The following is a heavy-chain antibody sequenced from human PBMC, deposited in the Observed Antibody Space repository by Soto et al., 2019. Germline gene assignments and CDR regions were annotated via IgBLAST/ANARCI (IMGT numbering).Heavy chain of an antibody. CDR1: GFTFSSYA. CDR3: ARAPVSGSAEYYFDY. J-gene: IGHJ4*02. V-gene: IGHV3-23*01. CDR2: ISGSGGST. D-gene: IGHD1-26*01. Sequence: GGSLRLSCAASGFTFSSYAMSWVRQAPGKGLEWVSAISGSGGSTYYADSVKGRFTISRDNSKNSLYLQMNSLRAEDTAVYYCARAPVSGSAEYYFDYWGQGTLVTVSS.